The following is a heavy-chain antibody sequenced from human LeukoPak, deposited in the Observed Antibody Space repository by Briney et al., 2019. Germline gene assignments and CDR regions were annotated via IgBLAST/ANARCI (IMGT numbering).Heavy chain of an antibody. Sequence: GGSLRLSCAASGFTFSSYGMHWVRQAPGKGLEWAAVISYDGSNKYYADSVKGRFTISRDNSKNTLYLQMNSLRAEDTAVYYCAKDDGGYFDWLPLYYYYYGMDVWGQGTTVTVSS. J-gene: IGHJ6*02. CDR1: GFTFSSYG. CDR2: ISYDGSNK. V-gene: IGHV3-30*18. D-gene: IGHD3-9*01. CDR3: AKDDGGYFDWLPLYYYYYGMDV.